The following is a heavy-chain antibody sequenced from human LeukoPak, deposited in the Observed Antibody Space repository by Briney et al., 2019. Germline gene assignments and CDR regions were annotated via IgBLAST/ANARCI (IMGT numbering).Heavy chain of an antibody. J-gene: IGHJ4*02. V-gene: IGHV3-74*01. CDR1: GFTFRTYW. Sequence: PGGSLRLSCAASGFTFRTYWMHWVRQTPGQGLVWVSRINSDGSTTNYADSVKGRFTVSRDNAQNTLYLQMSSLRAEDTAVYYCARAGNYYFEYWGQGAWSPSPQ. CDR2: INSDGSTT. D-gene: IGHD3-10*01. CDR3: ARAGNYYFEY.